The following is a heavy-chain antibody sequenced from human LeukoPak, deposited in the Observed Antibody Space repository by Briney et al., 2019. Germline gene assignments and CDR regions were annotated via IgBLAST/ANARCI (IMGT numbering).Heavy chain of an antibody. V-gene: IGHV1-2*02. CDR2: INPNSGYT. CDR3: ARAPESQYYFDY. Sequence: ASVKVSCKASGYTFTGYYMHWGRQAPGQGLELMGWINPNSGYTNYAQKFQGRVTMTRDTSISTAYMELSSLRSDDTAVYFCARAPESQYYFDYWGQGTLVTVSS. J-gene: IGHJ4*02. CDR1: GYTFTGYY.